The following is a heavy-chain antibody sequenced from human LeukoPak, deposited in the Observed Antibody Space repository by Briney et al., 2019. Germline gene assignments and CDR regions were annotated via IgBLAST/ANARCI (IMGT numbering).Heavy chain of an antibody. CDR3: ARPPYDHAEYFQH. D-gene: IGHD1-1*01. V-gene: IGHV1-69*11. CDR2: IIPILGTA. Sequence: SVKVSCKASGGTFSSYAISWVRQAPGQGLEWMGRIIPILGTANYAQKFQGRVTITADESTSTAYMELSSLRSEDTAVYYCARPPYDHAEYFQHWGQGTLVTVSS. CDR1: GGTFSSYA. J-gene: IGHJ1*01.